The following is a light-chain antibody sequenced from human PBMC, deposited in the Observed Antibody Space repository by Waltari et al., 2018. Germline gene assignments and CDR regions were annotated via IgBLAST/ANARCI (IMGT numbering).Light chain of an antibody. CDR2: GAS. V-gene: IGKV3-20*01. CDR3: QHYVRLPAT. Sequence: EIVLTQSPGTLSLSPGERATLSCRASQSVGRALAWYQQKPGQAPRLLMYGASSRATGTPDRFSGSGSGTDFSLTISRVEPEDFAVYYCQHYVRLPATFGQGTKVEIK. CDR1: QSVGRA. J-gene: IGKJ1*01.